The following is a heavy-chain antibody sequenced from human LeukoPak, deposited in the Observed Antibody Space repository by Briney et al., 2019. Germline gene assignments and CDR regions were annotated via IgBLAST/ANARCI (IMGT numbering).Heavy chain of an antibody. CDR3: ARMPPPPNDSSGYYSDY. CDR1: GFTLSDYY. D-gene: IGHD3-22*01. CDR2: TSTSSCT. J-gene: IGHJ4*02. Sequence: GGSLRLSCAASGFTLSDYYMSWIRQAPGKGLEWISYTSTSSCTNYAVSVKGRFTISRDNAKNSLFLQMNSLRAEDTAVYYCARMPPPPNDSSGYYSDYWGQGTLVTVSS. V-gene: IGHV3-11*06.